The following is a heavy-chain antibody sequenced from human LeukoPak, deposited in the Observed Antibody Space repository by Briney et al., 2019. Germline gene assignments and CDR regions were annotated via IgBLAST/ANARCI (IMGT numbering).Heavy chain of an antibody. CDR1: GFTFSDYY. D-gene: IGHD4/OR15-4a*01. J-gene: IGHJ4*02. CDR3: ARDDYDKFRHAPTPQIDC. V-gene: IGHV3-11*05. CDR2: ISNSTSYI. Sequence: GGSLRLSCAASGFTFSDYYMSWVPQAPGKGLEWVSYISNSTSYINYADSVKGRFTISRDNAKNSLYLQMNSLSTEDTAEYYCARDDYDKFRHAPTPQIDCWGQGTLVSVSS.